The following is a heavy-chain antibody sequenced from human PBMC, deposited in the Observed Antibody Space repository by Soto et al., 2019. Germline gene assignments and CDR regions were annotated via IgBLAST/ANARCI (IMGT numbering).Heavy chain of an antibody. J-gene: IGHJ4*02. CDR1: GFSVSTYA. V-gene: IGHV3-23*01. CDR2: ISANGQGI. Sequence: PGWSLGLSCAACGFSVSTYALGGVRQAPGKGLEWVSAISANGQGIYYADSVRGRFTISRDNSKNTIFLHMDSLRAEDTAVYYCAKDRHYPRHQFHYWGQGTLVTSP. CDR3: AKDRHYPRHQFHY. D-gene: IGHD2-2*01.